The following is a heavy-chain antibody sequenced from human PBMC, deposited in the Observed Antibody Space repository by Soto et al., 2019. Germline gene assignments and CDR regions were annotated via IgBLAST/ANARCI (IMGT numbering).Heavy chain of an antibody. V-gene: IGHV5-10-1*01. CDR2: IDPSDSYT. D-gene: IGHD5-12*01. Sequence: PGESLKISCKGSGYSFTSYWITGVRKMPGKGLEWMGRIDPSDSYTHYSPSFQGHVTISADKSISTAYLQWSSLKASDTAMYYCARHVETVAPLYNWGQGTLVTVSS. CDR1: GYSFTSYW. CDR3: ARHVETVAPLYN. J-gene: IGHJ4*02.